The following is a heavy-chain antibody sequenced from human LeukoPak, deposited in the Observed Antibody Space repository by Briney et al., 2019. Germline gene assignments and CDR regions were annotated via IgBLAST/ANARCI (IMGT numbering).Heavy chain of an antibody. CDR3: ARAGGSYYFDY. Sequence: GGSLRLSCAASGFTFSRNSMNWVRQAPGEGLEWVSSISSSTSYIYYADSVKGRSTISRDNAKNSLYLQMNSLRAEDTAVYYCARAGGSYYFDYWGQGTLVTVSS. J-gene: IGHJ4*02. CDR1: GFTFSRNS. V-gene: IGHV3-21*01. D-gene: IGHD1-26*01. CDR2: ISSSTSYI.